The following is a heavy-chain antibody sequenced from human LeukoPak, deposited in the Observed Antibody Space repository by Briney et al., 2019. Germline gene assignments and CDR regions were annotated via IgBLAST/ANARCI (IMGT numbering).Heavy chain of an antibody. J-gene: IGHJ4*02. V-gene: IGHV3-23*01. Sequence: GGSLRLSCAASGFTVSSNYMSWVRQAPGKGLEWVSAISGSGGSTYYADSVKGRFTISRDNSKNTLYLQMNSLRAEDTAVYYCASGYSSGWYMVYWGQGTLVTVSS. CDR3: ASGYSSGWYMVY. CDR1: GFTVSSNY. D-gene: IGHD6-19*01. CDR2: ISGSGGST.